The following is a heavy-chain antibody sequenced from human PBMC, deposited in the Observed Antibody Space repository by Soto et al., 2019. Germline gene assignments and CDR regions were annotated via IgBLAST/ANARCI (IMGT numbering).Heavy chain of an antibody. CDR3: AKDPDILTGYDAFDI. CDR1: GFTFSSYA. CDR2: ISGSGGST. J-gene: IGHJ3*02. V-gene: IGHV3-23*01. Sequence: PGGSLRLSCAASGFTFSSYAMSWVRQAPGKGLEWVSAISGSGGSTYYADSVKGRFTISGDNSKNTLYLQMNSLRAEDTAVYYCAKDPDILTGYDAFDIWGQGTMITVSS. D-gene: IGHD3-9*01.